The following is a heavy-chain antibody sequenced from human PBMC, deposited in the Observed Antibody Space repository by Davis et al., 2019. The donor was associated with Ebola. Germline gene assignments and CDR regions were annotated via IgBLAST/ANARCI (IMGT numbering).Heavy chain of an antibody. D-gene: IGHD3-3*01. J-gene: IGHJ4*02. CDR2: IYHSGST. CDR1: GGSISSSNW. V-gene: IGHV4-4*02. CDR3: AKVAETLEWLLHFDY. Sequence: MPSETLSLTCAVSGGSISSSNWWSWVRQPPGKGLEWIGEIYHSGSTNYNPSLKSRVTISVDTSKNQFSLKLSSVTAADTAVYYCAKVAETLEWLLHFDYWGQGTLVTVSS.